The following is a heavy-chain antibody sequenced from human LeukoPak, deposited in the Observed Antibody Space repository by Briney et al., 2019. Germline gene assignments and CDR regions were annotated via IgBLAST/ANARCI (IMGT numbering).Heavy chain of an antibody. V-gene: IGHV3-11*01. CDR1: GFTFSDYY. CDR3: AREPKAHYDILTGYYNPPYYFDY. Sequence: KPGGSLRLSCAASGFTFSDYYMSWIRQAPGKGLEWVSYISSSGSTIYYADSVKGRFTISRDNAKNSLYLQMNSLRAEDTAVYYCAREPKAHYDILTGYYNPPYYFDYWGQGTLVTVSS. CDR2: ISSSGSTI. J-gene: IGHJ4*02. D-gene: IGHD3-9*01.